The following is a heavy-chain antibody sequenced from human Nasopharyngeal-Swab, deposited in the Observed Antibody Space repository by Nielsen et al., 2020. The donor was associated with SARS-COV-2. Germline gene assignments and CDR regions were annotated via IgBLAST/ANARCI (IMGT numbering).Heavy chain of an antibody. J-gene: IGHJ3*02. CDR3: ARVVGATRDAFDI. Sequence: ASVKVSCKASGYTFTSYYMHWARQAPGQGLEWMGIINPSGGSTSYAQKFQGRVTMTRDTSTSTVYMELSSLRSEDTAVYYCARVVGATRDAFDIWGQGTMVTVSS. V-gene: IGHV1-46*01. CDR1: GYTFTSYY. CDR2: INPSGGST. D-gene: IGHD1-26*01.